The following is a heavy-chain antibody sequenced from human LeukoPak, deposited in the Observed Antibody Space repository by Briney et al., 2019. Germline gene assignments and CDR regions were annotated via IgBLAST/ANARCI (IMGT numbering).Heavy chain of an antibody. Sequence: GGSLRLSCAASGFTFSSYSMNWVRQAPGKGLEWVSYISSSSSTIYYADSVKGRFTISRDNAKNSLYLQMNSLRAEDTAVYYCAKDTAPVTMVRGVTRLGAWGQGTLVTVSS. J-gene: IGHJ5*02. CDR2: ISSSSSTI. D-gene: IGHD3-10*01. CDR3: AKDTAPVTMVRGVTRLGA. CDR1: GFTFSSYS. V-gene: IGHV3-48*01.